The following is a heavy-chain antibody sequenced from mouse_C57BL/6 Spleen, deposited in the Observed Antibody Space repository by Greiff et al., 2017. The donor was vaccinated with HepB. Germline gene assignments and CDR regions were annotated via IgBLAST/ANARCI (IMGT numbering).Heavy chain of an antibody. V-gene: IGHV1-52*01. J-gene: IGHJ4*01. D-gene: IGHD2-5*01. CDR1: GYTFTSYW. Sequence: QVQLQQPGAELVRPGSSVKLSCKASGYTFTSYWMHWVKQRPIQGLEWIGNIDPSDSETHYNQKFKDKATLTVDKSSSTAYMQLSRLTSEDSAVYYCARSSNYGGFFYYAMDYWGQGTSVTVSS. CDR2: IDPSDSET. CDR3: ARSSNYGGFFYYAMDY.